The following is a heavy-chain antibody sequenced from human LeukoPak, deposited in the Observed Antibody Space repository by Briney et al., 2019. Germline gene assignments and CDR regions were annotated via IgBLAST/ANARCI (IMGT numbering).Heavy chain of an antibody. CDR1: GFTFSSYS. Sequence: GGSLRLSCAASGFTFSSYSMNWVRQAPGKGLEWVSSISSSSSYIYYADSVKGRFTISRDNSKNTLYLQMNSLRAEDTAVYYCAKDSQQLVSSHFYWGQGTLVTVSS. V-gene: IGHV3-21*04. CDR3: AKDSQQLVSSHFY. CDR2: ISSSSSYI. J-gene: IGHJ4*02. D-gene: IGHD6-13*01.